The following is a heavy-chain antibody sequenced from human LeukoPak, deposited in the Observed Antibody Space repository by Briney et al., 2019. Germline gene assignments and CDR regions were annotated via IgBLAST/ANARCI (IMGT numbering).Heavy chain of an antibody. J-gene: IGHJ4*02. CDR1: GFTFSSYA. CDR2: IYSSGST. CDR3: ASRIATAGSVDY. V-gene: IGHV3-23*05. D-gene: IGHD6-13*01. Sequence: GGSLRLSCAASGFTFSSYAMSWVRQAPGKGLEWVSVIYSSGSTYYADSVKGRFTISRDNSKNTLHLQMNTLRAEDTAVYYCASRIATAGSVDYWGQGTLVTVSS.